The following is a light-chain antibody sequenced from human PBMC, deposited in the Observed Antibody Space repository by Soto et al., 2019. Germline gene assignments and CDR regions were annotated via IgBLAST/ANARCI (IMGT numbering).Light chain of an antibody. CDR3: AAWDDSLNGFV. V-gene: IGLV1-44*01. CDR1: SSNIGSNT. CDR2: NNN. Sequence: QSVLTQPPSASGTPGQRVTISCSGSSSNIGSNTVNWYQQLPGTAPKLLIYNNNQRPSGVPDRFSGSKSGTSASLPISGLQSEAEADYYCAAWDDSLNGFVFGTGTKLTVL. J-gene: IGLJ1*01.